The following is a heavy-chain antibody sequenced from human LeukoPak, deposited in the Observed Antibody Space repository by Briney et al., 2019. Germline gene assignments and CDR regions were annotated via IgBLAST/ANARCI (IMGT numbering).Heavy chain of an antibody. D-gene: IGHD6-6*01. CDR2: INPGGGST. J-gene: IGHJ5*02. Sequence: ASVKVSCKASGYTFTSYYMHWVRQAPGQGLEWMGMINPGGGSTSYTQKFQGRVTMTRDTSTSTVYMELSCLRSEDTAVYYCARDRPPIAARPPPGKRWFDPWGQGTLVTVSS. CDR3: ARDRPPIAARPPPGKRWFDP. CDR1: GYTFTSYY. V-gene: IGHV1-46*01.